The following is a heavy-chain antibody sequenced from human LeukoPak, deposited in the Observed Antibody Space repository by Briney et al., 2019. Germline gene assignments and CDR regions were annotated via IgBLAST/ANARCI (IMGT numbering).Heavy chain of an antibody. D-gene: IGHD3-10*01. CDR1: GFTFSSYA. Sequence: GGSLRLSCAASGFTFSSYAMHWVRQAPGKGLEYVSAISSNGGSTYYANSVKGRFTISRDNSKNTLYLQMGSLRAEDMAVYYCARDSVFYGSGSYPPSYWGQGTLVTVSS. J-gene: IGHJ4*02. CDR2: ISSNGGST. CDR3: ARDSVFYGSGSYPPSY. V-gene: IGHV3-64*01.